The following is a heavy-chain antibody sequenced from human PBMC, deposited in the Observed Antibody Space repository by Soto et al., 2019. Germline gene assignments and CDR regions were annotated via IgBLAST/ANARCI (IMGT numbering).Heavy chain of an antibody. D-gene: IGHD3-10*01. V-gene: IGHV4-59*01. Sequence: NPSETLSLTCTVSGGSISSYYWSWIRQPPGKGLEWIGYIYYSGSTNYNPSLKSRVTISVDTSKNQFSLKLSSVTAADTAVYYCARDRITMGGWFDPWGQGTLVTVSS. J-gene: IGHJ5*02. CDR2: IYYSGST. CDR3: ARDRITMGGWFDP. CDR1: GGSISSYY.